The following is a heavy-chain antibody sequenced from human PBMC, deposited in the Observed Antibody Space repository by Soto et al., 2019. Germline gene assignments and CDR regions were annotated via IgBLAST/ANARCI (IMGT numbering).Heavy chain of an antibody. D-gene: IGHD5-12*01. J-gene: IGHJ4*02. V-gene: IGHV4-59*08. CDR2: IYYSGST. Sequence: SETLSLTCTVSGGSISSYYWSWIRQPPGKGLEWIGYIYYSGSTNYNPSLKSRVTISVDTSKNQFSLKLSSVTAADTAVYYCARHPRGYSGYDAAYFDYWGQGTLVTVSS. CDR1: GGSISSYY. CDR3: ARHPRGYSGYDAAYFDY.